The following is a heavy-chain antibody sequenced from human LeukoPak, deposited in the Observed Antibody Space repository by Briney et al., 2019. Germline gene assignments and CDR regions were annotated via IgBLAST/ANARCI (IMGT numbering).Heavy chain of an antibody. D-gene: IGHD3-22*01. CDR2: IYYTGST. J-gene: IGHJ4*02. V-gene: IGHV4-59*12. CDR3: ARDYYDGSKYYNVFDY. Sequence: PSETLSLTCTVSGGSIRDNYWSWIRQPPGKGLEYIGYIYYTGSTNSNPSLKSRVTLSIDTLNNQFSLKLGSVTAADTAVYYCARDYYDGSKYYNVFDYWGQGTLVTVSS. CDR1: GGSIRDNY.